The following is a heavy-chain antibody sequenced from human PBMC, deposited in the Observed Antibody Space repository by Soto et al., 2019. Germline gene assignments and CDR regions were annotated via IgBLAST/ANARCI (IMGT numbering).Heavy chain of an antibody. D-gene: IGHD1-26*01. J-gene: IGHJ4*02. CDR1: GFTFSTYT. Sequence: PGGSLRLSCEAFGFTFSTYTMNWVRQAPGKGLEWVSYISSSGRTISYADPVKGRFSISRDNAKNSLYLQMNSLRGEDTAVYYWARAWEIRVAHNYFDSWGQGPLVTVSS. CDR3: ARAWEIRVAHNYFDS. V-gene: IGHV3-48*04. CDR2: ISSSGRTI.